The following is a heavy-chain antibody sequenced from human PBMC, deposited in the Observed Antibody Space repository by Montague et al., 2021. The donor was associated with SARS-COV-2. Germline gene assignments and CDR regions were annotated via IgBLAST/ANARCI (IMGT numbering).Heavy chain of an antibody. CDR1: GGSISSYY. J-gene: IGHJ6*02. Sequence: SETLSLTCTVSGGSISSYYWSWIRQPAGKGLEWIGRIYTSGSTNYNPSLKSRVTMSVDTSKNQFSLKLSPVTAADTAVYYCARVGRAGYDILTGHYYYGMDVWGQGTTVTVSS. CDR2: IYTSGST. CDR3: ARVGRAGYDILTGHYYYGMDV. V-gene: IGHV4-4*07. D-gene: IGHD3-9*01.